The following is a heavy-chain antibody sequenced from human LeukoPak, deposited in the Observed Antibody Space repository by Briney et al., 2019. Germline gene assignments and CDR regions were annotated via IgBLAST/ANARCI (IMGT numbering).Heavy chain of an antibody. CDR3: ARRGYYDSSGYDY. V-gene: IGHV3-23*01. CDR1: GFTSSFYG. D-gene: IGHD3-22*01. CDR2: ISGSGGST. J-gene: IGHJ4*02. Sequence: PGGSLRLSCAASGFTSSFYGMSWVRQAPGKGLEWVSAISGSGGSTYYADSVKGRFTISRDNAKNSLYLQMNSLRAEDTAVYYCARRGYYDSSGYDYWGQGTLVTVSS.